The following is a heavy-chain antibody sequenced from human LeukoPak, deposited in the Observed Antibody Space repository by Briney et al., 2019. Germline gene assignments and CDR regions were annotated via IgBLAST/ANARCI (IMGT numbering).Heavy chain of an antibody. J-gene: IGHJ4*02. CDR2: VSASGGST. Sequence: GGSLRLSCAASGFTFSNYAMSWVRQAPGMGLEWVSAVSASGGSTYYADSVKGRFTISRDNSKSTLYLQMNTLRAEDTALYYCARRIEAAGPYFDSWGQGTLVTVSS. CDR1: GFTFSNYA. V-gene: IGHV3-23*01. D-gene: IGHD6-13*01. CDR3: ARRIEAAGPYFDS.